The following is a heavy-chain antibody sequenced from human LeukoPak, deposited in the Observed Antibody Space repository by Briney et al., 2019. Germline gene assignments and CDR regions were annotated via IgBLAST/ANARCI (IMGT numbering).Heavy chain of an antibody. CDR2: MNPNSGNT. D-gene: IGHD3-22*01. V-gene: IGHV1-8*01. CDR3: ARGQRRSVYYYDSSGYANFDY. Sequence: ASVKVSCKASGYTFTSYDINWVRQATGQGLEWMGWMNPNSGNTGYAQKFQGRVTMTRNTSISTAYMELSSLRSEDTAVYYCARGQRRSVYYYDSSGYANFDYWGQGTLVTVSS. CDR1: GYTFTSYD. J-gene: IGHJ4*02.